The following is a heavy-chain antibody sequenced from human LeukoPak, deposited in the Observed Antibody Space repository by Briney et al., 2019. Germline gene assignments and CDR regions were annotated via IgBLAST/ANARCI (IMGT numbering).Heavy chain of an antibody. J-gene: IGHJ6*02. CDR1: GGTFINHA. D-gene: IGHD6-13*01. CDR2: IIPIDDST. CDR3: ARHSGHSSWYYGLDV. Sequence: SVKVSYKASGGTFINHAFSWVRQAPGQGLEWMGGIIPIDDSTNYVQRFQDRVMITADEATNIIYMELGSLKSEDTAEYYCARHSGHSSWYYGLDVWGQGTTVIVSS. V-gene: IGHV1-69*13.